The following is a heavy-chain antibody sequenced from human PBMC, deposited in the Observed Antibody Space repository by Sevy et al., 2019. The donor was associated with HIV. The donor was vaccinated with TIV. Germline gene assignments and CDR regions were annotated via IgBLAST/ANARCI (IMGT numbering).Heavy chain of an antibody. CDR3: ARDSRIVKYSSSWYGFFDI. D-gene: IGHD6-13*01. V-gene: IGHV1-69*13. CDR2: IIPIFGTA. Sequence: ASVKVSCKASGGTFSSYAISWVRQAPGQGLEWMEGIIPIFGTANYAQKFQGRVTITADESTSTAYMELSSLRSEDTAVYYCARDSRIVKYSSSWYGFFDIWGQGTMVTVSS. J-gene: IGHJ3*02. CDR1: GGTFSSYA.